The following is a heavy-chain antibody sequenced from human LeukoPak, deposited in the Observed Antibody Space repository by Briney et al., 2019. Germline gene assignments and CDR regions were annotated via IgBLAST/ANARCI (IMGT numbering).Heavy chain of an antibody. V-gene: IGHV4-34*01. D-gene: IGHD2-15*01. CDR2: INHSGST. CDR1: GGSFSGYY. J-gene: IGHJ6*04. Sequence: SETLSLTCAVYGGSFSGYYCSWIRQPPGKGLEWIGEINHSGSTNYNPSLKSRVTISVDTSKNQFSLKLSSVTAADTAVYSCARTGGPIYCSGGSCSTRPALRYYYYYGMDVWGKGTTVTVSS. CDR3: ARTGGPIYCSGGSCSTRPALRYYYYYGMDV.